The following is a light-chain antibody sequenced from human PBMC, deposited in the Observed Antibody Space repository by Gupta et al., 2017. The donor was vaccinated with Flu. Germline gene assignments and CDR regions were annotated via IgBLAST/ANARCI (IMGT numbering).Light chain of an antibody. CDR1: QGVLYGSNNKNY. J-gene: IGKJ1*01. CDR2: WAS. V-gene: IGKV4-1*01. CDR3: QQYYSTPPT. Sequence: DIVMTQSPDSLAVSLGERATINCKSSQGVLYGSNNKNYLAWYQQRPGQPPKLLIYWASTRESGVPDRFSGSGSGTDVTLTISSLQAEDVAVYYCQQYYSTPPTFGRGTKVEIK.